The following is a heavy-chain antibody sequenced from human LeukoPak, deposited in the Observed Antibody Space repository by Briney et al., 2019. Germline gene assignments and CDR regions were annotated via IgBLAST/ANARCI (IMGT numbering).Heavy chain of an antibody. CDR1: GFTFSDYY. D-gene: IGHD1-1*01. CDR3: ARARTTGSLNAFDI. CDR2: ISSSGSTI. V-gene: IGHV3-11*01. J-gene: IGHJ3*02. Sequence: GGSLRLSCAASGFTFSDYYMSWIRQAPGKGLEWVSYISSSGSTIYYADSVKGRFTISRDNAKNSPYLQMNSLRAEDTAVYYCARARTTGSLNAFDIWGQGTMVTVSS.